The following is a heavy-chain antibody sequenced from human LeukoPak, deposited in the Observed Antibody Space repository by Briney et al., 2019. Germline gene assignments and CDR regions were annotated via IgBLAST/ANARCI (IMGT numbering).Heavy chain of an antibody. D-gene: IGHD3-16*01. J-gene: IGHJ4*02. CDR3: ARGYYGGAVDS. Sequence: PSETLSLTCTVSRGSINNQYWSWIRQPAGKGLEWIGRMYTNGESDYNPSLKSRVAMSLDTSKSQFSLKLNSMTAADTALYYCARGYYGGAVDSWGQGILVIVSS. CDR1: RGSINNQY. V-gene: IGHV4-4*07. CDR2: MYTNGES.